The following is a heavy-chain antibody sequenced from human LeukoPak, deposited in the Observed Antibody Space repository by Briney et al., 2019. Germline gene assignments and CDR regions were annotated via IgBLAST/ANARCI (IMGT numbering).Heavy chain of an antibody. CDR3: ARDYAVVVPAAINSYYYYYMDV. V-gene: IGHV3-7*01. CDR1: GFTFSSYW. J-gene: IGHJ6*03. D-gene: IGHD2-2*01. CDR2: IKQDGSEK. Sequence: PGGSLRLSCAASGFTFSSYWMSWVRQAPGKWLEWVANIKQDGSEKYYVDSVKGRCTISRDNAKNSLYLQMNSLRAEDTAVYYCARDYAVVVPAAINSYYYYYMDVWGKGTTVTVSS.